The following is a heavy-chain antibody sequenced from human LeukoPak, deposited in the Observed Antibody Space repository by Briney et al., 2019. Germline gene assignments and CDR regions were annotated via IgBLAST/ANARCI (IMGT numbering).Heavy chain of an antibody. V-gene: IGHV4-39*07. CDR2: IYYSGST. D-gene: IGHD1-26*01. CDR3: ARAPLGKWELPPLYYFDY. Sequence: PSETLSLTCTVSGASISSTSYYWGWIRQPPGKGLEWIGSIYYSGSTSYNPSLKSRVIISVDTSKNQFSLRLSSVAAADTAVYYCARAPLGKWELPPLYYFDYWGQGTLVTVSS. J-gene: IGHJ4*02. CDR1: GASISSTSYY.